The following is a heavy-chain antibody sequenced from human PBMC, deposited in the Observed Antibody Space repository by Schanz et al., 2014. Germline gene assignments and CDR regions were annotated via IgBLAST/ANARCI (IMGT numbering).Heavy chain of an antibody. D-gene: IGHD3-9*01. V-gene: IGHV3-74*02. CDR1: GFTFSVNW. J-gene: IGHJ5*02. Sequence: EVQLLESGGGLVQPGGSLRLSCAASGFTFSVNWMHWVRQAPGKGVVWVSRMSPDGTITYYADSVKGRFTIARDNSKNTLYLQMNSLKPDDAGVYYCANLDGVSISTFSWGPGTLVTVSS. CDR3: ANLDGVSISTFS. CDR2: MSPDGTIT.